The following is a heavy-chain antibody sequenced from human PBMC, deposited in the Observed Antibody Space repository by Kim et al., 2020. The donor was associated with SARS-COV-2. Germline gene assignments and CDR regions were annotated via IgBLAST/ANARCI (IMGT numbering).Heavy chain of an antibody. Sequence: GGSLRLSCAASGFTFSNYAMSWVRQAPGRGLEWVSVISSTGGGTSYADSVKGRFTISRDSSKNTLFLQLHSLRAEDTAGYYCARVGGDSGAYYDFCGQG. V-gene: IGHV3-23*01. J-gene: IGHJ4*02. CDR3: ARVGGDSGAYYDF. CDR1: GFTFSNYA. D-gene: IGHD1-26*01. CDR2: ISSTGGGT.